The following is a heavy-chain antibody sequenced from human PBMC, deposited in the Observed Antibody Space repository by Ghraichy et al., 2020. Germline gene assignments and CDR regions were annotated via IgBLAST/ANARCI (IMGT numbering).Heavy chain of an antibody. CDR3: ARGPGGGDWYFYL. CDR1: GGSISSSSYY. V-gene: IGHV4-39*01. D-gene: IGHD3-16*01. J-gene: IGHJ2*01. Sequence: SETLSLTCTVSGGSISSSSYYWGWIRQPPGKGLEWIGSIYYSGSTYYNPSLKSRVTISVDTSKDQLSLKLSSVTAADTAVYYCARGPGGGDWYFYLWGRGTLVTVSS. CDR2: IYYSGST.